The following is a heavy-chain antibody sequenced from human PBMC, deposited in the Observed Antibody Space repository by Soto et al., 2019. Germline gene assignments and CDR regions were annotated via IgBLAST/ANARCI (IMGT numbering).Heavy chain of an antibody. V-gene: IGHV3-7*05. Sequence: PGGSLRLSCAASGFTFSSYWMSWVRQAPGKGLEWVANIKQDGSEKYYVDSVKGRFTISRDNAKNSLYLQMNSLRAEDTAVYYCARHSSSDPYYFDYWGQGTLVTVSS. D-gene: IGHD6-6*01. CDR3: ARHSSSDPYYFDY. CDR1: GFTFSSYW. J-gene: IGHJ4*02. CDR2: IKQDGSEK.